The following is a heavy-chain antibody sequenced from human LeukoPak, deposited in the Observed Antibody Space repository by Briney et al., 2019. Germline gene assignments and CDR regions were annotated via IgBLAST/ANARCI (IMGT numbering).Heavy chain of an antibody. CDR1: GFTFSSYW. D-gene: IGHD6-6*01. CDR2: INQDGSEK. Sequence: PGGSLRLSCGASGFTFSSYWMSWVRQAPGKGLEWVANINQDGSEKYYVDSVKGRFTISRDNAKNSLYLLMNSLRADDTAVYYCANEGAYTSSSPTGYWGQGTLVTVSS. J-gene: IGHJ4*02. V-gene: IGHV3-7*01. CDR3: ANEGAYTSSSPTGY.